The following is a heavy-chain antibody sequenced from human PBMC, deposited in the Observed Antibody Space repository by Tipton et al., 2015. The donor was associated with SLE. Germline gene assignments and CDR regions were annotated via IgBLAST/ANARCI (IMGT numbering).Heavy chain of an antibody. CDR3: ARARNYFGSGLNWFDS. Sequence: TLSLTCTVSGGSINSPTYYWGWIRQPPGKGLEWIGSIYYTGSAYYNPSLKSRVIISVDPSKNQFSLKLSSVTAADTAVYFCARARNYFGSGLNWFDSWGQGTLVTVSS. J-gene: IGHJ5*01. D-gene: IGHD3-10*01. V-gene: IGHV4-39*07. CDR2: IYYTGSA. CDR1: GGSINSPTYY.